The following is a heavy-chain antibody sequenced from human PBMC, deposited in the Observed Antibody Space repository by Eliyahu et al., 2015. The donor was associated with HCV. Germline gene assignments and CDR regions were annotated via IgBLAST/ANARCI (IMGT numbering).Heavy chain of an antibody. J-gene: IGHJ4*02. Sequence: QVQLVQSGAEVKKPGASVKVSCKXSGYTFTGYYMHWVRQAPGQGLEWMGWINPNSGGTNXAQKFQGRVTMTRDTSISTAYMELSRLRSDDTAVYYCARDRVRWNMVYWGQGTLVTVSS. V-gene: IGHV1-2*02. D-gene: IGHD1/OR15-1a*01. CDR3: ARDRVRWNMVY. CDR2: INPNSGGT. CDR1: GYTFTGYY.